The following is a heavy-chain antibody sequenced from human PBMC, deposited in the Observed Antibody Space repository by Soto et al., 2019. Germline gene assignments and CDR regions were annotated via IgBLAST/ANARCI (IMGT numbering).Heavy chain of an antibody. Sequence: VAVIWYDGSNKYYADSVTGRFTISRDNSKNTLYLQMNSLRAEDTAVYYCARETIFGVVTYYYYYGMDVWGQGTTVTVSS. CDR2: IWYDGSNK. J-gene: IGHJ6*02. V-gene: IGHV3-33*01. D-gene: IGHD3-3*01. CDR3: ARETIFGVVTYYYYYGMDV.